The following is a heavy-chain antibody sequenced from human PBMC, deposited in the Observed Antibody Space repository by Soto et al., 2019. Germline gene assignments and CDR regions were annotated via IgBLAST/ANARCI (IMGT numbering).Heavy chain of an antibody. CDR2: IYSCGST. CDR3: AREVWGIAAAGTLLTNYYYYGMDV. CDR1: GFTVSSNY. Sequence: VQLVESGGGLIQPGGSLRLSCAASGFTVSSNYMSWVRQAPGKGLEWVSVIYSCGSTYYADSVKGRFTISRDNSKNTLYLQMNSLRAEDTAVYYCAREVWGIAAAGTLLTNYYYYGMDVWGQGTTVTVSS. J-gene: IGHJ6*02. D-gene: IGHD6-13*01. V-gene: IGHV3-66*03.